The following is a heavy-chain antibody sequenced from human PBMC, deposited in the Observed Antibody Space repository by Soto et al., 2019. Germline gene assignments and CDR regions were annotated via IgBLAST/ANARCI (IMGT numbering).Heavy chain of an antibody. J-gene: IGHJ2*01. Sequence: PRRSLRLSCAASGGMSRSYSMLVVRQAPGKGQDWVSGISASGGLTYYADSVKGRFTISRDNSRKTLHLQMNSLRAEDTAVFFCVNFFSRFGDHRYRPAVPAHRSPDL. V-gene: IGHV3-23*01. CDR3: VNFFSRFGDHRYRPAVPAHRSPDL. CDR1: GGMSRSYS. D-gene: IGHD3-9*01. CDR2: ISASGGLT.